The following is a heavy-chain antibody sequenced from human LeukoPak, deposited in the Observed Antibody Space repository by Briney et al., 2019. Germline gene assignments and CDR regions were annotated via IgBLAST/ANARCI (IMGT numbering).Heavy chain of an antibody. CDR1: GFTFSSYW. V-gene: IGHV3-7*01. CDR3: AREGYSSSWYYFDY. D-gene: IGHD6-13*01. J-gene: IGHJ4*02. Sequence: GGSLRLSCAASGFTFSSYWMSWVRQAPGKGLEWVANVKQDGSEKKYMDSVEGRFTISRDNAKNSLYLQMNSLRAEDTAVYYCAREGYSSSWYYFDYWGQGTLVTVSS. CDR2: VKQDGSEK.